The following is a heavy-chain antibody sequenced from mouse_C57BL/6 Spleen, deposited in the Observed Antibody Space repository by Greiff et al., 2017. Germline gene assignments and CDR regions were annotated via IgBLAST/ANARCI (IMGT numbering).Heavy chain of an antibody. J-gene: IGHJ2*01. CDR1: GYTFTSYW. V-gene: IGHV1-74*01. Sequence: QVQLKQPGAELVKPGASVKVSCKASGYTFTSYWMHWVKQRPGQGLEWIGRIHPSDSDTNYNQKFKGKATLTVDKSSSTAYMQLSSLTSEDAAVYYCAPQRGRERDFGYWGQGTTLTVSS. CDR3: APQRGRERDFGY. CDR2: IHPSDSDT. D-gene: IGHD4-1*02.